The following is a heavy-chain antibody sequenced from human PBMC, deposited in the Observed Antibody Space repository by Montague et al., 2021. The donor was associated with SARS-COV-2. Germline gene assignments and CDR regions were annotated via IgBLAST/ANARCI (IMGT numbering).Heavy chain of an antibody. V-gene: IGHV4-59*01. CDR3: ASDVPDDTLEP. J-gene: IGHJ5*02. Sequence: SETLSLTCTVSGGPLSPYYWFWIRQPPGKGLELICHIYFSCGANYHPSFQSRVPISVSTSKYEISLKLKSVTASDTAAYYCASDVPDDTLEPWGQGTLVTVSS. CDR2: IYFSCGA. D-gene: IGHD3-9*01. CDR1: GGPLSPYY.